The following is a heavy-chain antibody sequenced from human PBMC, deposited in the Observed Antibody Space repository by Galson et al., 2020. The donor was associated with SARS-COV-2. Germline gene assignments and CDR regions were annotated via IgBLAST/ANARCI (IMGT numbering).Heavy chain of an antibody. Sequence: GGSLRLSCAASGFTLSNAWMSWVRQAPGKGLEWVGRIKSKTDGGTTEYAAPVKGRFTLSRDDSKNTVYLQMNSLKIEDTAVYYCTTNTPTPNFDYWGQGTLVTVSS. D-gene: IGHD2-15*01. CDR1: GFTLSNAW. J-gene: IGHJ4*02. CDR3: TTNTPTPNFDY. CDR2: IKSKTDGGTT. V-gene: IGHV3-15*01.